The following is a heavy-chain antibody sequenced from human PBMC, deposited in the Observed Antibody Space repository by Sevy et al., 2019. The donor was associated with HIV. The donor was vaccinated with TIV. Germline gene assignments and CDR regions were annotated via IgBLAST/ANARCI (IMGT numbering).Heavy chain of an antibody. V-gene: IGHV3-23*01. CDR2: IRGSGGST. D-gene: IGHD6-6*01. Sequence: GGSLRLSCAASGFTFSSYAMSWVRQAPVKGLEWVSAIRGSGGSTYYADSVKGRFTISRDNSKNTLYLQMNSLRAEDTAVYCCAKDLQIAARPPRWGQGTLVTVSS. CDR3: AKDLQIAARPPR. J-gene: IGHJ4*02. CDR1: GFTFSSYA.